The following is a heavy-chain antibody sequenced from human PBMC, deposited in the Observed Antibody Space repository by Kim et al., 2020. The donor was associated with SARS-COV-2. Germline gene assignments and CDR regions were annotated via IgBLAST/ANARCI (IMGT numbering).Heavy chain of an antibody. Sequence: GGSLRLSCAASGFTFSSYGMHWVRQAPGKGLEWVAVIWYDGSNKYYADSVKGRFTISRDNSKNTLYLQMNSLRAEDTAVYYCAKGWGSGCGVECYFDYWGQGTLVTVSS. CDR1: GFTFSSYG. CDR2: IWYDGSNK. V-gene: IGHV3-33*06. D-gene: IGHD3-10*01. J-gene: IGHJ4*02. CDR3: AKGWGSGCGVECYFDY.